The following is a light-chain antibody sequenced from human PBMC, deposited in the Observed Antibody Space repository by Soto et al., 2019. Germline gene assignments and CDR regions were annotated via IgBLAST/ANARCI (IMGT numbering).Light chain of an antibody. V-gene: IGKV3-20*01. J-gene: IGKJ3*01. CDR1: QSVSSSF. Sequence: EIVLTQSPGTLSLSPGERATLSCRASQSVSSSFLAWYQQRPGQAPRLLIYGASSRATGIPDRFSGSGSGTDFTLTISRLEPEDFALYYRQQHRSFPPPFAPGPNLDIK. CDR2: GAS. CDR3: QQHRSFPPP.